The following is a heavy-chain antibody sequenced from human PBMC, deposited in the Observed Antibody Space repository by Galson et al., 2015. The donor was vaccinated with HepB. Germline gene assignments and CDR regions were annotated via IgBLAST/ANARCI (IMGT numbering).Heavy chain of an antibody. D-gene: IGHD2-2*01. J-gene: IGHJ6*02. CDR3: AKVLLGYCSSTSCYDYYGMDV. Sequence: SLRLSCAASGFTFSSYAMSWVRQAPGKGLEWVSAISGSGGSTYYADSVKGRFTISRDNSKNTLYLQMNSLRAEDTAVYYCAKVLLGYCSSTSCYDYYGMDVWGQGTTVTVSS. CDR2: ISGSGGST. CDR1: GFTFSSYA. V-gene: IGHV3-23*01.